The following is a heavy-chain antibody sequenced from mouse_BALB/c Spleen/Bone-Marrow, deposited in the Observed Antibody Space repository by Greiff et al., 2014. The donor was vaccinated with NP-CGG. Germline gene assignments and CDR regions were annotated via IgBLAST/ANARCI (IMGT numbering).Heavy chain of an antibody. CDR1: GFSLTSYG. Sequence: QVQLKESGPGLMAPSQTLSITCTVSGFSLTSYGVHWVRQSPGKGLEWLGVIWAGGSTNYNSALMSRLSISKDNSKSQVFLKMNSLQTDDTAMYYCARYYYGFLDYWGQGTTLTVSS. CDR2: IWAGGST. CDR3: ARYYYGFLDY. V-gene: IGHV2-9*02. D-gene: IGHD1-2*01. J-gene: IGHJ2*01.